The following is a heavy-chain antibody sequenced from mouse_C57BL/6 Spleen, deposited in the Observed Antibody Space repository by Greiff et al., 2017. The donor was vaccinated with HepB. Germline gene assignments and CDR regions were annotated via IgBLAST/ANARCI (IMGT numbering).Heavy chain of an antibody. CDR3: AREGPLCRWYFDV. D-gene: IGHD3-3*01. J-gene: IGHJ1*03. CDR1: GYTFTDHT. V-gene: IGHV1-78*01. Sequence: VQLQESDAELVKPGASVKISCKVSGYTFTDHTIHWMKQRPEQGLEWIGYIYPRDGSTKYNEKFKGKATLTADKSSSTAYMQLNSLTSEDSAVYFCAREGPLCRWYFDVWGTGTTVTVSS. CDR2: IYPRDGST.